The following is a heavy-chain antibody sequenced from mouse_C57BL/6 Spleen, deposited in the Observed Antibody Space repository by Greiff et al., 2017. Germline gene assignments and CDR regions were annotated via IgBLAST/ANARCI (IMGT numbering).Heavy chain of an antibody. J-gene: IGHJ1*03. V-gene: IGHV1-7*01. Sequence: QVQLQQSGAELAKPGASVKLSCKASGYTFTSYWMHWVKQRPGQGLEWIGYINPSSGYTKYNQKFKDKATLTADKSSSTAYMQLSSLTYEDSAVYYCASHYYGSSSYWYFDVWGTGTTVTVSS. CDR1: GYTFTSYW. CDR2: INPSSGYT. CDR3: ASHYYGSSSYWYFDV. D-gene: IGHD1-1*01.